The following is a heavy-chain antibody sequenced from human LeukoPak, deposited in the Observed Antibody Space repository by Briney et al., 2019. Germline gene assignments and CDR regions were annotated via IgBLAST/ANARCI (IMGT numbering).Heavy chain of an antibody. CDR2: IYTSGST. V-gene: IGHV4-4*07. CDR3: ARDDYYYDSSGYFLFDY. Sequence: SETLSLTCTVSGGSISSYYWSWIRQPAGKGLEWIGRIYTSGSTNYNPSLKSRVTMSVDTSKNQFSLKLSSVTAADTAVYYCARDDYYYDSSGYFLFDYWGQGTLVTVSS. CDR1: GGSISSYY. D-gene: IGHD3-22*01. J-gene: IGHJ4*02.